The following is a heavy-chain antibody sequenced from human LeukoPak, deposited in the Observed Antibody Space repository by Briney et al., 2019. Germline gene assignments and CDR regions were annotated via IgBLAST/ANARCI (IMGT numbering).Heavy chain of an antibody. D-gene: IGHD6-13*01. J-gene: IGHJ4*02. V-gene: IGHV1-18*01. Sequence: ASVKVSCKASGYTFINYGINWVRQAPGQGLEWMGWINAYLRQTTYAQKFQDRVTMTTDTSTSTLYMELSSLRSEDTAVYYCAREGVAGTGLDYWGQGTLVTVSS. CDR1: GYTFINYG. CDR3: AREGVAGTGLDY. CDR2: INAYLRQT.